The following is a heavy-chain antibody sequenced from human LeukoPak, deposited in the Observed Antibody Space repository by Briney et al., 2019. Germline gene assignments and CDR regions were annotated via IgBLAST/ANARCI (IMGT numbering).Heavy chain of an antibody. CDR3: ASSRDGYNPSYGYFDL. CDR2: ISSSYI. Sequence: GGSLRLSCAASGFTFSSYSMNWVRQAPGKGLEWVSSISSSYIYYADSVKGRFTISRDNAKNSLYLQMNSLRAEDTAVYYCASSRDGYNPSYGYFDLWGRGTLVTVSS. D-gene: IGHD5-24*01. V-gene: IGHV3-21*04. J-gene: IGHJ2*01. CDR1: GFTFSSYS.